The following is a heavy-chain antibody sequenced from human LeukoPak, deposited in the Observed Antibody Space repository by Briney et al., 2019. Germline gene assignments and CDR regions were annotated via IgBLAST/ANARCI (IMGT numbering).Heavy chain of an antibody. Sequence: SETLSLTCTVSGGSISSYYWSWIRQPPGKGLEWIGYIYYSGSTNYNPSLKSRVTISVDTSKNQFSLKLSSVTAADTAVYYCARNIGYYDSSGYYYDYFDYWGQGTLVTVSS. V-gene: IGHV4-59*01. CDR3: ARNIGYYDSSGYYYDYFDY. J-gene: IGHJ4*02. CDR2: IYYSGST. D-gene: IGHD3-22*01. CDR1: GGSISSYY.